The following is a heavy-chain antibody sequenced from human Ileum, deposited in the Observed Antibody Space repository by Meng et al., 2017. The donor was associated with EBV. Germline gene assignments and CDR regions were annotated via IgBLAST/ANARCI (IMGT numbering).Heavy chain of an antibody. V-gene: IGHV4-4*02. CDR2: IYHSGST. Sequence: QGQLPESGPGLVKPSGTLSLTCAVSGGSISSSNWWSWVRQPPGKGLEWIGEIYHSGSTNYNPSLKSRVTMSVDKSKNQFSLNLSSVTAADTAVYYCARVGQWLPIDYWGQGTLVTVSS. D-gene: IGHD6-19*01. CDR1: GGSISSSNW. J-gene: IGHJ4*02. CDR3: ARVGQWLPIDY.